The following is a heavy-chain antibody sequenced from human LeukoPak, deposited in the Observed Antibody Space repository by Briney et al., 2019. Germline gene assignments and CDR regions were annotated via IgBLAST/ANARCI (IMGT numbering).Heavy chain of an antibody. D-gene: IGHD4-17*01. CDR1: GGTFSSYA. V-gene: IGHV1-69*13. Sequence: ASVKVSCTASGGTFSSYAISWVRQAPGQGLEWMGGIIPIFGTANYAQKFQGRVTITADESTSTAYMELSSLRSEDTAVYYCAKKGGDTVSDHYYGMDVWGQGTTVTVSS. CDR3: AKKGGDTVSDHYYGMDV. CDR2: IIPIFGTA. J-gene: IGHJ6*02.